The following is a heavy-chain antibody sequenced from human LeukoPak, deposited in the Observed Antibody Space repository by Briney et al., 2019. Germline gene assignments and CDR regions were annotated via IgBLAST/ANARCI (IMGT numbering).Heavy chain of an antibody. V-gene: IGHV4-61*05. CDR3: ARTYCRGGSCHFDY. Sequence: PTETLSLTCTVSGGSISSTGYYWGWIRQPPGKGLEWIGYISYSGSTDSNPSLKSRVTISVDTSKNQISLKLSSVTAADTAVYYCARTYCRGGSCHFDYWGQGTLVTVSS. CDR1: GGSISSTGYY. J-gene: IGHJ4*02. D-gene: IGHD2-15*01. CDR2: ISYSGST.